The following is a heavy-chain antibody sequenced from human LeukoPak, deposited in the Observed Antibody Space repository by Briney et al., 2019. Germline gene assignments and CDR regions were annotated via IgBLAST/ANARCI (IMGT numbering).Heavy chain of an antibody. J-gene: IGHJ3*02. V-gene: IGHV3-48*03. Sequence: GGSLRLSCAASGFTFNSFGMSWFRQAPGKGLEWISYINSVGGTTFYADSVKGRFTITRDNANNTLYLQMYYCARSHMYGDYGEDIWGHGTVVAVSS. D-gene: IGHD4-17*01. CDR2: INSVGGTT. CDR1: GFTFNSFG. CDR3: EDI.